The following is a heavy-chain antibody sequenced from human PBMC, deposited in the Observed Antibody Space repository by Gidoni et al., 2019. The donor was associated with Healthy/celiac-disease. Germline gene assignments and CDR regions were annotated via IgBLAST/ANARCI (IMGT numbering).Heavy chain of an antibody. J-gene: IGHJ5*02. Sequence: QVQLQESGPGLVKPSQTLSLTCTVSGGSISSGGYYWSWIRQHPGKGLEWIGYIYYSGSTYYNPSLKSRVTISVDTSKNQFSLKLSSVTAADTAVYYCARGIKIFGVDNWFDPWGQGTLVTVSS. CDR3: ARGIKIFGVDNWFDP. CDR1: GGSISSGGYY. CDR2: IYYSGST. V-gene: IGHV4-31*03. D-gene: IGHD3-3*01.